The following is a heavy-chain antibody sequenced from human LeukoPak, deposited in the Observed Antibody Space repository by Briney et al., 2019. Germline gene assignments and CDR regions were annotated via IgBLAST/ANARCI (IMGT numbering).Heavy chain of an antibody. Sequence: SETLSLTCAVYGGSFSGYYWSWIRQPPGKGLEWIGEINHSGSTNYNPSLKSRVTISVDTSKNQFSLKLSSVTAADTAVYYCAKGVEEWLPPTAYYYYGMDVWGQGTTVTASS. CDR1: GGSFSGYY. CDR2: INHSGST. J-gene: IGHJ6*02. V-gene: IGHV4-34*01. CDR3: AKGVEEWLPPTAYYYYGMDV. D-gene: IGHD5-12*01.